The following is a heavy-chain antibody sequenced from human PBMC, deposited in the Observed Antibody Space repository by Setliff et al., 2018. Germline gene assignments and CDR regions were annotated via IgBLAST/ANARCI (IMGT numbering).Heavy chain of an antibody. CDR1: DYTFLSYG. D-gene: IGHD3-3*01. CDR3: ARAPRLEWILPTFDY. CDR2: ISAYTGKT. Sequence: GASVKVSCKAADYTFLSYGLSWVRQAPGQGLEWMGWISAYTGKTDYAQNFQGRVTMTTDTSTSTGYMELRGLRYDDTAVYYCARAPRLEWILPTFDYWGQGTPVTVSS. J-gene: IGHJ4*02. V-gene: IGHV1-18*01.